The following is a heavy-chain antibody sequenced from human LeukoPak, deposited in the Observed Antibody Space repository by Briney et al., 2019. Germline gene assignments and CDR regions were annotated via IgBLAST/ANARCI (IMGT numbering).Heavy chain of an antibody. CDR2: TDPGDSYT. J-gene: IGHJ6*02. V-gene: IGHV5-10-1*01. CDR1: GYSFTSYW. CDR3: ARSGKQQLDQDYYYGMDV. Sequence: GESLKISCKGSGYSFTSYWISWVRQMPGKGLEWMGRTDPGDSYTNYSPSFQGHVTISADKSISTAYLQWSSLKASDTAMYYCARSGKQQLDQDYYYGMDVWGQGTTVTVSS. D-gene: IGHD6-13*01.